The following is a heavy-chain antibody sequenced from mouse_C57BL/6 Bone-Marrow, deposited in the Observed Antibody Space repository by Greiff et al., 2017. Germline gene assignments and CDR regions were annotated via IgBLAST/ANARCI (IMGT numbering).Heavy chain of an antibody. CDR1: GFTFSNYG. CDR2: ISSGSSTI. V-gene: IGHV5-17*01. Sequence: EVQVVESGGGLVKPGGSLKLSCAASGFTFSNYGMHWVGQAPEKGLEWVAYISSGSSTIYYADTVKGGFTISRDNAKNTLFLQMTSLRSEDTAMYYCARRCLAYWGQGTLVTVSA. J-gene: IGHJ3*01. CDR3: ARRCLAY.